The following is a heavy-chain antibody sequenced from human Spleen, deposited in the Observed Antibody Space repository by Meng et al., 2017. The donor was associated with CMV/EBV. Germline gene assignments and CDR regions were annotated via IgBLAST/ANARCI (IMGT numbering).Heavy chain of an antibody. CDR1: YY. CDR2: INPDSGGT. D-gene: IGHD2-2*01. J-gene: IGHJ4*02. CDR3: ARSLPYCGSATCYRSRGFDS. Sequence: YYIHWVRQAPGQGLEWMGWINPDSGGTNFIEKFQGRVTLTRDTSISTAYLDLSRLRSDDTAVYFCARSLPYCGSATCYRSRGFDSWGQGTLVTVSS. V-gene: IGHV1-2*02.